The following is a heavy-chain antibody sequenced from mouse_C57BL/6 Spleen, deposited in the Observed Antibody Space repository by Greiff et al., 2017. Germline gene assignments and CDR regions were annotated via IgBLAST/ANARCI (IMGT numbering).Heavy chain of an antibody. Sequence: EVQGVESGGGLVKPGGSLKLSCAASGFTFSSYTMSWVRQTPEKRLEWVATISGGGGNTYYPDSVKGRFTISRDNAKNTLYLQMSSLRSEDTALYDCAPTGTFAYWGQGTLVTVSA. CDR2: ISGGGGNT. J-gene: IGHJ3*01. V-gene: IGHV5-9*01. CDR3: APTGTFAY. D-gene: IGHD4-1*02. CDR1: GFTFSSYT.